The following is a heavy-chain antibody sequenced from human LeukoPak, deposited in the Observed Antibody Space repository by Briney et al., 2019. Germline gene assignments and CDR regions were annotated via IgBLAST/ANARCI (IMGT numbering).Heavy chain of an antibody. Sequence: GGSLRLSCAASGFTLNNYAMSWVRQAPGKGLEWVSATSSSDAGTYHADSVRGRFTISRDNSKNTLYLQMNSLRAEDAAVYYCSKTTGLYFDYWGQGTLVTVSS. CDR2: TSSSDAGT. D-gene: IGHD1-14*01. J-gene: IGHJ4*02. CDR1: GFTLNNYA. V-gene: IGHV3-23*01. CDR3: SKTTGLYFDY.